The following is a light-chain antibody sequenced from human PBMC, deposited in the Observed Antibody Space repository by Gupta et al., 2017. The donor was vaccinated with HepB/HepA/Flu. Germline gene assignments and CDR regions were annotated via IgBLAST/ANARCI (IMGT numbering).Light chain of an antibody. J-gene: IGKJ5*01. CDR3: QQSYSTPIT. Sequence: DIQMIQSPSSLPASVGDRVTITCRASQSISSYLNWYQQKPGKAPKLLIYAASSLQSGVPSRFSGSVAGTDFTLTISSLQPEDFATYYCQQSYSTPITFGQGTRLEIK. V-gene: IGKV1-39*01. CDR1: QSISSY. CDR2: AAS.